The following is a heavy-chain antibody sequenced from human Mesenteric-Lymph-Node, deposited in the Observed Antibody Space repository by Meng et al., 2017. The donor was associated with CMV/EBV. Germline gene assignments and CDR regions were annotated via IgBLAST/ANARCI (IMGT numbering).Heavy chain of an antibody. CDR2: INPKKGDT. CDR1: GYTFIDYY. CDR3: TVNWGFIDY. J-gene: IGHJ4*02. Sequence: ASVKVSCKASGYTFIDYYIHWVRQAPGQGLEWMGGINPKKGDTNYAQKFQGIVTMTRDTSTSTVYMELSGLRSEDTAVYYCTVNWGFIDYWGQGTLVTVSS. V-gene: IGHV1-2*02. D-gene: IGHD7-27*01.